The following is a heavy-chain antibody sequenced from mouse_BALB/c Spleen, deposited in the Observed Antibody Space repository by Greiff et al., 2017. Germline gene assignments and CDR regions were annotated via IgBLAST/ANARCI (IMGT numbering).Heavy chain of an antibody. CDR3: ARPDGNPYAMDY. J-gene: IGHJ4*01. Sequence: EVMLVESGGGLVQPGGSLKLSCAASGFDFSRYWMSWVRQAPGKGLEWIGEINPDSSTINYKPSLKDKFIISRDNAKNTLYLQMSKVRSEDTALYYCARPDGNPYAMDYWGQGTSVTVSS. V-gene: IGHV4-1*02. D-gene: IGHD2-1*01. CDR2: INPDSSTI. CDR1: GFDFSRYW.